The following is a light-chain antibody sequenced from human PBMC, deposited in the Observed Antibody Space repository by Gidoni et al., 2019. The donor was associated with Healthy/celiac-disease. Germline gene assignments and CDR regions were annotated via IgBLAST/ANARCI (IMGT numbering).Light chain of an antibody. CDR1: QGISSA. J-gene: IGKJ5*01. Sequence: AIQLTHSPSSLSAPVGDRVTITCRASQGISSALAWYQQKPGKAPKLLIYDASSLESGVPSRFSGSGSGTDFTLTISSLQPEDFATYYCQQFNSYPPTFGQGTRLEIK. V-gene: IGKV1-13*02. CDR3: QQFNSYPPT. CDR2: DAS.